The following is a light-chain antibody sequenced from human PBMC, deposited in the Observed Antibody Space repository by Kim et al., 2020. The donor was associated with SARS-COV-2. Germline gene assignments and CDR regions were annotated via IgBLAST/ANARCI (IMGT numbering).Light chain of an antibody. CDR3: QAWDSSTVV. CDR1: KLGDKY. Sequence: VSQGQTASITCAGDKLGDKYACWYQQKPGQSPVLVIYQDSKRPSGIPERFSGSNSGNTATLTISGTQAMDEADYYCQAWDSSTVVFGGGTQLTVL. J-gene: IGLJ2*01. CDR2: QDS. V-gene: IGLV3-1*01.